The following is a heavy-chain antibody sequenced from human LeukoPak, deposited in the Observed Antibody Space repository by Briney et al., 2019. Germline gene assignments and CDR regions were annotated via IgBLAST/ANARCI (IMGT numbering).Heavy chain of an antibody. CDR1: GFTFSSYG. CDR2: ISYDGINI. CDR3: AKDYCGSGYTLHDY. V-gene: IGHV3-30*18. Sequence: GGSLRLSCAASGFTFSSYGMHWVRQAPGKGLEWVAVISYDGINIYYADSVKGRFTIPRDNPKNTLYLQMNRLRDDETVFYYWAKDYCGSGYTLHDYWGQGTLVTVSS. J-gene: IGHJ4*02. D-gene: IGHD6-25*01.